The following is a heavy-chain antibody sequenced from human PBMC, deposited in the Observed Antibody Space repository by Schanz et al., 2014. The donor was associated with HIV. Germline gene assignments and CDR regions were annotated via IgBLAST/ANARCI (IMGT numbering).Heavy chain of an antibody. CDR3: AKPEYDSRGNSQSHFDS. D-gene: IGHD3-22*01. V-gene: IGHV3-23*01. CDR2: ISGSGGST. CDR1: GFTFSSYA. J-gene: IGHJ4*02. Sequence: EVQLLESGGGLVQPGGSLRLSCAASGFTFSSYAMNWVRQAPGKGLEWVSAISGSGGSTYYADSVKGRFTISRDNSKNTLYLQMNSLRAEDTAVYYCAKPEYDSRGNSQSHFDSWGQGTLVTVSS.